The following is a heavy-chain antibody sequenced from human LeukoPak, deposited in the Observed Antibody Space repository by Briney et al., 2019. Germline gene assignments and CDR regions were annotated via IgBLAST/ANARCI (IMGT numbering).Heavy chain of an antibody. CDR1: GYTFTGYF. CDR2: INANSGDT. Sequence: GASVKVSCKASGYTFTGYFIHWMRQAPGQGLAWMGWINANSGDTHYALKFQGRVFMTRDTSISTVYMELSRLTTDDTAVYYCARDPSPYTGSYFDYWGQGTLVTVSS. CDR3: ARDPSPYTGSYFDY. J-gene: IGHJ4*02. D-gene: IGHD1-26*01. V-gene: IGHV1-2*02.